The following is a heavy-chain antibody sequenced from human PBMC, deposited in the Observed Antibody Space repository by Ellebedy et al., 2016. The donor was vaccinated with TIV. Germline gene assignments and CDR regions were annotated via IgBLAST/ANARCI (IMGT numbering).Heavy chain of an antibody. J-gene: IGHJ4*02. Sequence: GGSLRLXXVASGFTFSSYSMNWVRQAPGEGLEWVSYISSSGSTIYYTDSVRGRLTISRDNSKNSLYLQMNSLRDEDTAVYYCARDGPRYDSSGSNYFDYWGQGSLVTVSS. CDR3: ARDGPRYDSSGSNYFDY. CDR2: ISSSGSTI. D-gene: IGHD3-22*01. V-gene: IGHV3-48*02. CDR1: GFTFSSYS.